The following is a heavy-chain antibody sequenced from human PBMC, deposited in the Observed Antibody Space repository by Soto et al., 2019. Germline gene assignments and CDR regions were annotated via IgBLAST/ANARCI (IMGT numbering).Heavy chain of an antibody. CDR1: GFTFSSYA. D-gene: IGHD6-25*01. CDR3: AKEAQRLEYYYYYYGMAV. J-gene: IGHJ6*02. V-gene: IGHV3-23*01. Sequence: EVQLLESGGGLVQPGGSLRLSCAASGFTFSSYAMSWVRQAPGKGLEWVSTISGSGGSTYYADSVKGRYTISRDNSKNSLYLQMNSLRAEDTAVDYRAKEAQRLEYYYYYYGMAVWDRGTTVTVS. CDR2: ISGSGGST.